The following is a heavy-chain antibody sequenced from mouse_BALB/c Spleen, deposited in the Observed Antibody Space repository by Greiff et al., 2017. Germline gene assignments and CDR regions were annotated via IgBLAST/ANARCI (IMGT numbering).Heavy chain of an antibody. CDR3: TRDGYYPMDY. Sequence: AQLQQSGAELVKPGASVKLSCKASGYTFTSYYMYWVKQRPGQGLEWIGEINPSNGGTNFNEKFKSKATLTVDKSSSTAYMQLSSLTSEDSAVYYCTRDGYYPMDYWGQGTSVTVSS. D-gene: IGHD2-3*01. CDR2: INPSNGGT. CDR1: GYTFTSYY. J-gene: IGHJ4*01. V-gene: IGHV1S81*02.